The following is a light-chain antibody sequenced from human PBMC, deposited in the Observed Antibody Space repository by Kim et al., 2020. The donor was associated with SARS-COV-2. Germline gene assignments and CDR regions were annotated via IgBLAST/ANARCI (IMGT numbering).Light chain of an antibody. Sequence: GESVTFSWTGANSDVGGFDLVSWYQQHPGKAPKLMICDVSNRPSGVPDRCSGSKSGNTAALTISGLQADDEADYYCCSYAGSYTWVFGGGTALTVL. CDR2: DVS. V-gene: IGLV2-11*01. CDR1: NSDVGGFDL. CDR3: CSYAGSYTWV. J-gene: IGLJ3*02.